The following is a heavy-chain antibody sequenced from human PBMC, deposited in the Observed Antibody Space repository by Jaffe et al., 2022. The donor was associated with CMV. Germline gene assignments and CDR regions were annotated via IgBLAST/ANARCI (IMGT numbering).Heavy chain of an antibody. Sequence: QLQLQESGPGLVKPSETLSLTCTVSGGSISSSSYYWGWIRQPPGKGLEWIGSIYYSGSTYYNSSLKSRVTISVDTSKNQFSLKLSSVTAADTAVYYCARRKSGDNYFDYWGQGTLVTVSS. J-gene: IGHJ4*02. CDR2: IYYSGST. D-gene: IGHD4-17*01. CDR3: ARRKSGDNYFDY. V-gene: IGHV4-39*01. CDR1: GGSISSSSYY.